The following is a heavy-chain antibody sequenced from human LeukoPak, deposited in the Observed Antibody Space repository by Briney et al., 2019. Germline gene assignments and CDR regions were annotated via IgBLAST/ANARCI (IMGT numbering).Heavy chain of an antibody. D-gene: IGHD2-2*01. CDR1: GGSISSNCYH. Sequence: KPSETLSLTCTVSGGSISSNCYHWGWIRPPPGKGLEWIGSIYYSGSPYYNPSLKSRVTISVDTSKNQFSLKLSSVTAADTAVYYCAGGGGVVPAVPDYWGQGTLVTVSS. CDR2: IYYSGSP. V-gene: IGHV4-39*01. J-gene: IGHJ4*02. CDR3: AGGGGVVPAVPDY.